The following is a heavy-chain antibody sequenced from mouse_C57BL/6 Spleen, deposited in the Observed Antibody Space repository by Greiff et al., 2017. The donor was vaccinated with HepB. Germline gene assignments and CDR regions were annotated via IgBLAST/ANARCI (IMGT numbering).Heavy chain of an antibody. D-gene: IGHD3-2*02. CDR1: GYTFTSYW. Sequence: QVHVKQPGAELVKPGASVKLSCKASGYTFTSYWMQWVKQRPGQGLEWIGEIDPSDSYTNYNQKFKGKATLTVDTSSSTAYMQLSSLTSEDSAVYYCARSGDSSGSGFAYWGQGTLVTVSA. CDR3: ARSGDSSGSGFAY. CDR2: IDPSDSYT. J-gene: IGHJ3*01. V-gene: IGHV1-50*01.